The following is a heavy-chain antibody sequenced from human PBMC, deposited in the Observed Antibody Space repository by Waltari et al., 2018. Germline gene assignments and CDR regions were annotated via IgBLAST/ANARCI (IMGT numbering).Heavy chain of an antibody. CDR1: GGSLSTYY. D-gene: IGHD2-15*01. J-gene: IGHJ6*02. CDR3: VRLEDCSGPGGNCYSGDIFAMDV. CDR2: INHAGFT. Sequence: QVQLLQWGAGILQHSETLSLTCGVYGGSLSTYYWGWIRQPPGKGLEWIGEINHAGFTNYNPSLRSRVSLLVDTSKSQFSLKVNTVTAADTAVYYCVRLEDCSGPGGNCYSGDIFAMDVWGQGTTVTVSS. V-gene: IGHV4-34*02.